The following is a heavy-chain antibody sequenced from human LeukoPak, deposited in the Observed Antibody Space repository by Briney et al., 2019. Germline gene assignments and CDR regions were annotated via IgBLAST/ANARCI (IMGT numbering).Heavy chain of an antibody. J-gene: IGHJ4*02. CDR3: AKDLGCSGGSCYSGVDY. CDR2: IRYDGSNK. V-gene: IGHV3-30*02. Sequence: GGSLRLSCAASGFTFSSYGMHWVRQAPGKGLEWVAFIRYDGSNKYYADSVKGRFTISRDNSKNTLYSQMNSLRAEDTAVYYCAKDLGCSGGSCYSGVDYWGQGTLVTVSS. CDR1: GFTFSSYG. D-gene: IGHD2-15*01.